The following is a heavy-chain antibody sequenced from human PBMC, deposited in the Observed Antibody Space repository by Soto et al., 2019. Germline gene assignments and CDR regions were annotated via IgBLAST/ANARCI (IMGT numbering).Heavy chain of an antibody. CDR2: INSDGSST. D-gene: IGHD4-17*01. V-gene: IGHV3-74*01. CDR1: GFTFSSHW. J-gene: IGHJ4*02. CDR3: GRGSTVADY. Sequence: EVQLVESGGGLVQPGGSLRLSCAASGFTFSSHWMLWVRQTPGKGLVWVSRINSDGSSTTYADSVRGRFTISRANANNTLYREMDSQRDEDTAVNYCGRGSTVADYWGRGTLVTVSS.